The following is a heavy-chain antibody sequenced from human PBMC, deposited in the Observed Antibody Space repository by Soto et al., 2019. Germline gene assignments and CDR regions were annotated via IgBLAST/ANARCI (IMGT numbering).Heavy chain of an antibody. D-gene: IGHD2-2*01. CDR1: GGSFSGYY. CDR2: INHSGST. J-gene: IGHJ5*02. CDR3: ARGSEYQLLSRFFAPKTPFDP. V-gene: IGHV4-34*01. Sequence: SETLSLTCAVYGGSFSGYYWSWIRQPPGKGLEWIGEINHSGSTNYNPSLKSQVTISVDTSKNQFSLKLSSVTAADTAVYYCARGSEYQLLSRFFAPKTPFDPWGQGTLVTVSS.